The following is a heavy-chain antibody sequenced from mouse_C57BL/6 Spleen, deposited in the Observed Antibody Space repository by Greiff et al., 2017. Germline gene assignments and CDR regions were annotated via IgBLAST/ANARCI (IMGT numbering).Heavy chain of an antibody. V-gene: IGHV5-17*01. J-gene: IGHJ3*01. CDR3: AKASAWFAC. CDR2: ISSGSSTI. CDR1: GFTFSDYG. D-gene: IGHD3-1*01. Sequence: EVKLMESGGGLVKPGGSLKLSCAASGFTFSDYGMHWVRQAPEKGLAWVAYISSGSSTIYYADTVKGRFTISRDNAKNTRFLQMTSLRSEDTAMYYCAKASAWFACWGQGTLVTVSA.